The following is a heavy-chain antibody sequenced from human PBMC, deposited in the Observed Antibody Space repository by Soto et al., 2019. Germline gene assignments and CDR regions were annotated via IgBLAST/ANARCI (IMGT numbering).Heavy chain of an antibody. V-gene: IGHV3-30-3*01. D-gene: IGHD3-10*01. Sequence: QLVESGGGVVQPGRSLRLSCAASGFTFNNYAMHWVRQTPGKGLEWVALISYDGSNKDYADSVKGRFTISRDSSRNTLYLQMNSLSAEDTALYYCARGLGGSGRYYCGIDVWGQGTTVTVSS. J-gene: IGHJ6*02. CDR2: ISYDGSNK. CDR1: GFTFNNYA. CDR3: ARGLGGSGRYYCGIDV.